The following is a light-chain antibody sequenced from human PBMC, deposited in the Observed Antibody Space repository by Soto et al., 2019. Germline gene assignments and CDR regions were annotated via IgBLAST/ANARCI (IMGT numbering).Light chain of an antibody. Sequence: EIVLTQSPATLSLSPGERATLSCRASQSVSSYLAWYQQKPGQAPRLLIYDASNRATGIPARFSGSGSGTDFTLTISSLEPEDFAVYYCQQRSNWPRVLTFGGGTKVDIK. CDR1: QSVSSY. CDR2: DAS. V-gene: IGKV3-11*01. J-gene: IGKJ4*01. CDR3: QQRSNWPRVLT.